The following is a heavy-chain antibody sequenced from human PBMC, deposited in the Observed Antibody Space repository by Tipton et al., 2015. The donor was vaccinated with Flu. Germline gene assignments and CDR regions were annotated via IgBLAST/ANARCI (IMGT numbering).Heavy chain of an antibody. V-gene: IGHV3-30*03. D-gene: IGHD6-6*01. CDR2: ISYDGTKE. CDR1: GFTFSSYG. CDR3: ARDATDKYGTYAQYFQP. J-gene: IGHJ1*01. Sequence: SLRLSCAASGFTFSSYGMHWVRQAPGKGLDWVAVISYDGTKEYYGDSVKGRFTISRDNSKNTLFLQMNSLRAEDTAMYYCARDATDKYGTYAQYFQPWGQGTLVSVSS.